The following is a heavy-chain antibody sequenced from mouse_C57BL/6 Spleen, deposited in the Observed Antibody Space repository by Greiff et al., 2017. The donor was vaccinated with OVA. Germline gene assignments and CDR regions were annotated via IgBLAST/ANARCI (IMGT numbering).Heavy chain of an antibody. CDR3: ARDSGYFYARDY. J-gene: IGHJ4*01. D-gene: IGHD3-2*02. V-gene: IGHV1-4*01. CDR1: GYTFTSYT. CDR2: INPSSGYT. Sequence: QVQLKQSGAELARPGASVKMSCKASGYTFTSYTMHWVKQRPGQGLEWIGYINPSSGYTKYNQKFKAKATLTADKSSSTAYMQLSSLTSEDSAVYYCARDSGYFYARDYWGQGTSVTVSA.